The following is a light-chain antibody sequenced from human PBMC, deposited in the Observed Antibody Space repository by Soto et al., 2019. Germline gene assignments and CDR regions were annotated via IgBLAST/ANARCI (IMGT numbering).Light chain of an antibody. CDR2: EVT. V-gene: IGLV2-14*01. J-gene: IGLJ2*01. CDR3: SSYTDRSTYVV. Sequence: QSALTQPASVSGSPGQSITISCTGTSSDVGSYNYVSWYQQHPGKAPKLMIYEVTNRPSGVSNRFSGSKSGNTASLSISGLQAEDEADYYCSSYTDRSTYVVFGGGTKVTVL. CDR1: SSDVGSYNY.